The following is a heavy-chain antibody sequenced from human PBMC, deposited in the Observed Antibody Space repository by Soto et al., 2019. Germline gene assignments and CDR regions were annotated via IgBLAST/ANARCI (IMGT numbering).Heavy chain of an antibody. CDR1: GGSISSYY. CDR3: ARGFYYYGSGTLAWAY. V-gene: IGHV4-59*01. J-gene: IGHJ4*02. D-gene: IGHD3-10*01. CDR2: IYYSGST. Sequence: SETLSLTCTVSGGSISSYYWSWIRQPPGKGLEWIGYIYYSGSTNYNPSLKSRVTISVDTSKNQFSLKLSSVTAADTAVYYCARGFYYYGSGTLAWAYWGQGTLVTVSS.